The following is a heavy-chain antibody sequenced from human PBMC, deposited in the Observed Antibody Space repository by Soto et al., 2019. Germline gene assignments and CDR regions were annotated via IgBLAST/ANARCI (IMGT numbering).Heavy chain of an antibody. V-gene: IGHV4-31*03. CDR3: ARVIGVVIRSDVGYFDY. CDR2: IYYSGST. J-gene: IGHJ4*02. Sequence: SETLSLTCTVSGGSISSGGYYWSWIRQHPGKGLEWIGYIYYSGSTYYNPSLKSRVTISVDTSKNQFSLKLSSVTAADTAVYYCARVIGVVIRSDVGYFDYWGQGTLVTVSS. CDR1: GGSISSGGYY. D-gene: IGHD3-3*01.